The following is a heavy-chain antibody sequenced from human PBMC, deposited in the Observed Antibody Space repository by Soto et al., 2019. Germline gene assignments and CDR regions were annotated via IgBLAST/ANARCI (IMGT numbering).Heavy chain of an antibody. Sequence: VGSLRLSCSASGFTFASYTMNWVRQAPGKGLECVSSISGSGGNTYYADSVKGRFTISRDNSKNTLYLQMTSLRVDDTAVYYCAKRGVYKPDYWGQGTLVTVSS. V-gene: IGHV3-23*01. CDR3: AKRGVYKPDY. J-gene: IGHJ4*02. CDR2: ISGSGGNT. CDR1: GFTFASYT. D-gene: IGHD1-1*01.